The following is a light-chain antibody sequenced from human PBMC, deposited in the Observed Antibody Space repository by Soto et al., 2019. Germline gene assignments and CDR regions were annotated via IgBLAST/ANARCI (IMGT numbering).Light chain of an antibody. CDR3: QQYATSSWT. CDR1: QSVSSSY. V-gene: IGKV3-20*01. CDR2: GAS. Sequence: EIVLTQSPGTLSLSPGERATLSCRASQSVSSSYLAWYQQKPGQAPRLLIYGASSRATGIPDRFSGSGPGTDFTLTISRLEPEDLAVYYCQQYATSSWTFGQGTKVDIK. J-gene: IGKJ1*01.